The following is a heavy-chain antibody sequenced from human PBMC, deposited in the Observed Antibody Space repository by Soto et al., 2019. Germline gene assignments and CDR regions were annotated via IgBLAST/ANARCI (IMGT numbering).Heavy chain of an antibody. J-gene: IGHJ4*02. CDR2: ISGSGGST. CDR1: GITFSSYA. V-gene: IGHV3-23*01. CDR3: AKDRNTNYGETFDY. D-gene: IGHD4-4*01. Sequence: PGWSLRLSCAASGITFSSYAMSWVRQAPGKGLEWVSAISGSGGSTYYADSVKGRFTISRDNSKNTLDLQMNSLRAEDTAVYYCAKDRNTNYGETFDYWGQGTLVTVSS.